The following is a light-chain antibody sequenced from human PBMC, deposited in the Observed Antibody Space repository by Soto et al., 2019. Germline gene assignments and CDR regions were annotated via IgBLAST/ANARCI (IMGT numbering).Light chain of an antibody. CDR3: QVWDSSSVL. Sequence: SYELTQAPSVSVAPGQTARISCGGNNIGSESVHWYQQKPGRAPVLVVYDDSDRPSGIPERFSGSNSANTATLTISRVEAGDEADYYCQVWDSSSVLFGGGTKLTVL. CDR2: DDS. CDR1: NIGSES. V-gene: IGLV3-21*02. J-gene: IGLJ2*01.